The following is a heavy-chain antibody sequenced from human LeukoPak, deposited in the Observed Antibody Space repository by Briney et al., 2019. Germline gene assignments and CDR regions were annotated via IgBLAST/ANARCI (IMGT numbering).Heavy chain of an antibody. CDR3: GKDGSVTVYSSSYRFDY. J-gene: IGHJ4*02. CDR2: LYGSGGST. Sequence: HPGGSLRLSCAASGFTFSGYAMSWVRQAPGKGLEWVSTLYGSGGSTYYADSVKGRFTISRDSSKITLYLQMNSLRAEDTAVYYCGKDGSVTVYSSSYRFDYWGQGALVTVSS. D-gene: IGHD6-6*01. CDR1: GFTFSGYA. V-gene: IGHV3-23*01.